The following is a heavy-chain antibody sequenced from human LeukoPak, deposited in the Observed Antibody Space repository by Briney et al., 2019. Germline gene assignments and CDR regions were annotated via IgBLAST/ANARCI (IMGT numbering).Heavy chain of an antibody. D-gene: IGHD3/OR15-3a*01. V-gene: IGHV3-23*01. CDR2: ISGGGGST. CDR1: GFTFSSYG. Sequence: GGTLGLSCAASGFTFSSYGMIWVRQAPEKGLEWVSAISGGGGSTYFADSVKGRFTISRDNSKNTVDLQMSSLRVEDTAVYYCAKDVDTGYDFITFGFDYWGQGALVTVSS. J-gene: IGHJ4*02. CDR3: AKDVDTGYDFITFGFDY.